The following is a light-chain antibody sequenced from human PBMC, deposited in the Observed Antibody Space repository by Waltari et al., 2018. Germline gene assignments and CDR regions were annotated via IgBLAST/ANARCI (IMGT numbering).Light chain of an antibody. J-gene: IGKJ2*01. Sequence: EIVLTQSPGTLSLSPGERATLSCRASQSVSSSYLAWYQQKPGQAPRLLIHGASSRATGIPDRFSGSGSGTDFTHTISRLESEDFAVYYCQQYGRSWNTFGQGTKLEIK. CDR1: QSVSSSY. CDR2: GAS. CDR3: QQYGRSWNT. V-gene: IGKV3-20*01.